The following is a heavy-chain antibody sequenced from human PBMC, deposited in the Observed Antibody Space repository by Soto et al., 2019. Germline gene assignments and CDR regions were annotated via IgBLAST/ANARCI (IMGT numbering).Heavy chain of an antibody. V-gene: IGHV1-8*01. Sequence: QVQLVQSGAEVKKPGASVKVSCKTSGYTFTSYDINWVRQATGQGLEWMGWMDPNSGNTAYAQKFQXXVTMTRNTSISTAYMELSSLRSEDTAVYYCARERSSGAFDIWGQGTRVTVSS. CDR1: GYTFTSYD. CDR2: MDPNSGNT. J-gene: IGHJ3*02. D-gene: IGHD1-26*01. CDR3: ARERSSGAFDI.